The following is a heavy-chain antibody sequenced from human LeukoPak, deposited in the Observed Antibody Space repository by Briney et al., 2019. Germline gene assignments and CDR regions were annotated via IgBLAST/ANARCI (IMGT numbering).Heavy chain of an antibody. Sequence: SETLSLTCTVSGGSISSSSYYWGWIRQPPGKGLEWIGSIYYSGSTYYNPSLKSRVTISVDTSKNQFSLRLSSVTAADTAVYYCARDSSSGWYNLGLGYWGQGTLVTVSS. CDR2: IYYSGST. V-gene: IGHV4-39*02. D-gene: IGHD6-19*01. J-gene: IGHJ4*02. CDR1: GGSISSSSYY. CDR3: ARDSSSGWYNLGLGY.